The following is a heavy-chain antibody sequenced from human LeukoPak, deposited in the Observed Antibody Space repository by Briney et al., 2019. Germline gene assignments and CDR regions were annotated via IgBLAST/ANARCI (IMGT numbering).Heavy chain of an antibody. V-gene: IGHV1-2*04. CDR2: INPNSGGT. D-gene: IGHD5-12*01. J-gene: IGHJ6*04. Sequence: ASVKVSCKASGYTFTGYYMHWVRQAPGQGLEWMGWINPNSGGTNYAQKFQGWVTMTRDTSISTAYMELSRLRSDDTAVYYCARARPFGVDIVATIGPYYYGMDVWGKGTTVTVSS. CDR1: GYTFTGYY. CDR3: ARARPFGVDIVATIGPYYYGMDV.